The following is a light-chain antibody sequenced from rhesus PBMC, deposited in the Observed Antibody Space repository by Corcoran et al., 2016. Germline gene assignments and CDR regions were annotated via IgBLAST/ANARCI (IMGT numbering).Light chain of an antibody. CDR3: QQHTTYPLT. J-gene: IGKJ4*01. V-gene: IGKV1-25*01. Sequence: DIQMTQSPSSLSASVGETVTITCQASHGISKYLAWYHQKPGKAPKLLIYNASTLQSGVPSRVNVLGSWTEFTLIISILQPEDVETYNFQQHTTYPLTFGGGTKV. CDR2: NAS. CDR1: HGISKY.